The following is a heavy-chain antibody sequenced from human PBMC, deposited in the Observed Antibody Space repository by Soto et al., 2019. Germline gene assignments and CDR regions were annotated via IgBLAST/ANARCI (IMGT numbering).Heavy chain of an antibody. V-gene: IGHV1-18*01. CDR1: GYTFTSYG. D-gene: IGHD2-2*01. CDR3: ARDKYLFVVVPAAPRSYFDY. Sequence: GASVKVSCKASGYTFTSYGIGWVRQAPGQGLEWMGWISAYNGNTNYAQKLQGRVTMTTDTSTSTAYMELRSLRSDDTAVYYCARDKYLFVVVPAAPRSYFDYWGQGTLVTVSS. CDR2: ISAYNGNT. J-gene: IGHJ4*02.